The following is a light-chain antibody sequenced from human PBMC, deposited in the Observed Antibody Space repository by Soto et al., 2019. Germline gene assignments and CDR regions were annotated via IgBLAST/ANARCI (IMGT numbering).Light chain of an antibody. Sequence: IQMTQSPSAVSGSLGDRVTITCRASQTISSWLAWYQQKPGKAPKLLIFAASSLQSGVPSRFSGSGSGTDFTLTINSLQPEDFATYYCQQTRTSAQPAKVDI. V-gene: IGKV1-12*01. CDR2: AAS. CDR1: QTISSW. J-gene: IGKJ1*01. CDR3: QQTRT.